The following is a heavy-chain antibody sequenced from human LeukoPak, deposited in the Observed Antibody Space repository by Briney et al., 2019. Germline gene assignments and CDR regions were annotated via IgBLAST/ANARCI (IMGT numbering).Heavy chain of an antibody. CDR2: INPRDGNT. CDR1: GYTFINFY. D-gene: IGHD3-3*01. J-gene: IGHJ4*02. Sequence: ASVKVSCKASGYTFINFYIHWVRQAPGQGLEWMGIINPRDGNTRYAQKFQGRVTMTRDTSTSTVYMDLSSLRSDDTAVYYCARVHYDFWSGYKDYWGQGTLVTVSS. CDR3: ARVHYDFWSGYKDY. V-gene: IGHV1-46*01.